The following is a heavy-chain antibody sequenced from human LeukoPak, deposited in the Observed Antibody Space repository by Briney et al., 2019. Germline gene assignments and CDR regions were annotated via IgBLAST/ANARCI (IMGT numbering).Heavy chain of an antibody. D-gene: IGHD3-10*01. V-gene: IGHV4-39*01. J-gene: IGHJ6*03. Sequence: SETLSLTCTVSCGSISSSINYWAWIRQTPGKGLEWIGSIYYSGSAYYKPSLKSRATISLDTSKNQFSLKLSSVTAADTAVYYCARRFHYYYMDVWGKGTTVTVSS. CDR1: CGSISSSINY. CDR2: IYYSGSA. CDR3: ARRFHYYYMDV.